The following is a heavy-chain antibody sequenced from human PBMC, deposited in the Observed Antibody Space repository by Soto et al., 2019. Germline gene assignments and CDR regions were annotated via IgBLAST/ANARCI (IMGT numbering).Heavy chain of an antibody. CDR1: SGSLTDHY. CDR2: INHSGIT. CDR3: ARGKPSGYRFGPRNFFYYGMDV. D-gene: IGHD5-18*01. J-gene: IGHJ6*02. Sequence: LSLTCGVFSGSLTDHYWTWIRQTPGKGLEWIGEINHSGITDYNPSLKSRVTLSLDTSKNQFSLKVTALTAADTAVYYCARGKPSGYRFGPRNFFYYGMDVWGPGTTVTVSS. V-gene: IGHV4-34*01.